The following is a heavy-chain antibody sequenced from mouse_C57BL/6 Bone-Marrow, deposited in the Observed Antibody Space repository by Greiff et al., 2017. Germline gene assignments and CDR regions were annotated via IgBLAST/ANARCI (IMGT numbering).Heavy chain of an antibody. CDR3: ARWPLYYSNYVDAIDY. CDR2: IYPGDGDT. D-gene: IGHD2-5*01. V-gene: IGHV1-82*01. Sequence: QVQLKESGPELVKPGASVKISCKASGYDFSSSWMNWVKQRPGKGLEWIGRIYPGDGDTNYNGKFKGKATLTADKSSSTAYMQLSSLTSEDSAVYFGARWPLYYSNYVDAIDYWGRGTAVTVSA. J-gene: IGHJ4*01. CDR1: GYDFSSSW.